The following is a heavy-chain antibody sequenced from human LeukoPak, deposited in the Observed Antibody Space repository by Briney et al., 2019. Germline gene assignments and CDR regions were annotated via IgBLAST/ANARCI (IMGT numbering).Heavy chain of an antibody. V-gene: IGHV3-23*01. CDR3: AKDPCSGGSCYFYYYYGMDV. CDR2: ISGGGGST. Sequence: PGGSLRLSCAASGFTFSSYAMSWVRQAPGKGLEWVSAISGGGGSTYYADSVKGRFTISRDNSKNTLYLQMNSLRAEDTAVYYCAKDPCSGGSCYFYYYYGMDVWGQGTTVTVSS. D-gene: IGHD2-15*01. J-gene: IGHJ6*02. CDR1: GFTFSSYA.